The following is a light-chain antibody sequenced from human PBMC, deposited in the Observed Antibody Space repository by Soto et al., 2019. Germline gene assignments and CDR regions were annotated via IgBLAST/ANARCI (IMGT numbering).Light chain of an antibody. CDR3: QQSYSAVVT. CDR1: QSISSY. CDR2: AAT. J-gene: IGKJ4*01. V-gene: IGKV1-39*01. Sequence: DIQMTQSPSSLSASVGDRVTITCRASQSISSYLNWYQQKPGKAPKLLIHAATSLQSGAPSRFSGSGSGTDFTLTISSLQPEDVATYSYQQSYSAVVTFGGGTKVEIK.